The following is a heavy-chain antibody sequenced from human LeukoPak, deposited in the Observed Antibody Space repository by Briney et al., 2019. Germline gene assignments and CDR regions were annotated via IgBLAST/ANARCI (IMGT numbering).Heavy chain of an antibody. Sequence: GGSLRLSCAPSGFTFNTYRMSWVRHAPGKWLEWVANIKHDGSEENYMDSVKGRFTISRDNAKGSLSLQMNSLRGEDTAVYYCARDLYYYDSSGYYRGLDYWGQGTLVTVSS. V-gene: IGHV3-7*01. CDR2: IKHDGSEE. CDR1: GFTFNTYR. D-gene: IGHD3-22*01. J-gene: IGHJ4*02. CDR3: ARDLYYYDSSGYYRGLDY.